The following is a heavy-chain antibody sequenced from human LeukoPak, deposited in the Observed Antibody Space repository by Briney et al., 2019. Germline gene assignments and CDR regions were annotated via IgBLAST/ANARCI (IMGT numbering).Heavy chain of an antibody. V-gene: IGHV3-66*01. D-gene: IGHD2-15*01. CDR1: GFTVSSNY. Sequence: PGGSLRLSCAASGFTVSSNYMTWVRQAPGKGLEWVSVISGGGTTYYADSLKDRFTISRDNSKNTLYLQMNRLRAEDTAVYYCARILSGIDYWGQGTLATVSS. CDR2: ISGGGTT. CDR3: ARILSGIDY. J-gene: IGHJ4*02.